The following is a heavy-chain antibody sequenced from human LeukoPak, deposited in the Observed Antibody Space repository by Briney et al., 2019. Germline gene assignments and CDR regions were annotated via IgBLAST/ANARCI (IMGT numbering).Heavy chain of an antibody. CDR2: IYYSGST. V-gene: IGHV4-31*03. D-gene: IGHD6-13*01. Sequence: SETLSLTCTVSGGSISSGGYYWSWIRQHPGKGLEWIGYIYYSGSTYYNPSLKSRVTISVDTSKNQFSLKLSSVTAADTAVYYCARVTAAAGNWFDHWGQGTLVNVSS. CDR1: GGSISSGGYY. J-gene: IGHJ5*02. CDR3: ARVTAAAGNWFDH.